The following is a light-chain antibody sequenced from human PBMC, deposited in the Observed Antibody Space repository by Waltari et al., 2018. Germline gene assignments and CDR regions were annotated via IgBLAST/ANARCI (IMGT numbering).Light chain of an antibody. Sequence: SPGTLSLSPGERATLSCRASQSVSRTLAWYQQKPGQAPRLLIYDASTRATGIPDRFSGSGFGTDFSLTISRLEPEDFAVYYCQKYGTIPATFGQGTTVEIK. J-gene: IGKJ1*01. CDR3: QKYGTIPAT. CDR2: DAS. CDR1: QSVSRT. V-gene: IGKV3-20*01.